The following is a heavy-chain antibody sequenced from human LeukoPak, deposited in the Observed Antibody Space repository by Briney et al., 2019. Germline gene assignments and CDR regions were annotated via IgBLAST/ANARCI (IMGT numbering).Heavy chain of an antibody. CDR1: GGSISSYY. V-gene: IGHV4-59*08. CDR3: ARVNHDYVWGSYRLYYFDY. CDR2: IYYSGST. Sequence: PSETLSLTCTVSGGSISSYYWSWIRQPPGKGLEWIGYIYYSGSTNYNPSLKSRVTISVDTSKNQFSLKLSSVTAADTAVYYCARVNHDYVWGSYRLYYFDYWGQGTLVTVSS. D-gene: IGHD3-16*02. J-gene: IGHJ4*02.